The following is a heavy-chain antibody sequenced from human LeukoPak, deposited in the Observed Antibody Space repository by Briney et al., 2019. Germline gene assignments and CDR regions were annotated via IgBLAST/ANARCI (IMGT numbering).Heavy chain of an antibody. J-gene: IGHJ6*02. D-gene: IGHD3-10*01. CDR1: GYTFTGYY. CDR2: INPNSGGT. Sequence: GASVKVSCKASGYTFTGYYMHWVRQAPGQGLEWMGWINPNSGGTNYAQKFQGWVTMTRDTSISTAYMELRSLRSDDTAVYYCARGSMVRSTGYYGMDVWGQGTTVTVSS. V-gene: IGHV1-2*04. CDR3: ARGSMVRSTGYYGMDV.